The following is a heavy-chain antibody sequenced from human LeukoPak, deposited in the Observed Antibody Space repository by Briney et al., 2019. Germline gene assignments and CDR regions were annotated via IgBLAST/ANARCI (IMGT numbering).Heavy chain of an antibody. V-gene: IGHV1-24*01. D-gene: IGHD3-22*01. CDR1: GHTLTELS. Sequence: ASVKVSCKVSGHTLTELSMHWVRQAPGKGLEWMGGFDPEDGETIYAQKFQGRVTMTEDTSTDTAYMELSSLRSEDTAVYYCATGPGSYYYDSTGNPVYFDYWGQGTLVTVSS. CDR3: ATGPGSYYYDSTGNPVYFDY. CDR2: FDPEDGET. J-gene: IGHJ4*02.